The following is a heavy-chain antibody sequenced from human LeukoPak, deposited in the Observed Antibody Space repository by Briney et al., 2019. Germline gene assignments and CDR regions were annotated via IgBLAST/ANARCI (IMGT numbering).Heavy chain of an antibody. CDR3: ARAALLTGKDAFDI. CDR1: GGTFSSYA. J-gene: IGHJ3*02. CDR2: IIPIFGTA. Sequence: ASVKVSCKASGGTFSSYAISWVRQAPGQGLEWMGGIIPIFGTANYAQKFQGRVTITADESTSTAYMELSSLRSEDTAVYYCARAALLTGKDAFDIWGQGTMVTVSS. V-gene: IGHV1-69*13. D-gene: IGHD7-27*01.